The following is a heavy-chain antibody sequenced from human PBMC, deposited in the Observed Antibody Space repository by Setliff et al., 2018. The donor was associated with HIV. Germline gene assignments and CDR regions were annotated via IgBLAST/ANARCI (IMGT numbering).Heavy chain of an antibody. CDR3: ARTIKEHLAVLWFDP. CDR1: DGSISTGSYY. CDR2: IHTSGST. D-gene: IGHD3-3*02. V-gene: IGHV4-61*02. Sequence: SETLSLTCTVADGSISTGSYYWSWVRQPAGRGLEWIGRIHTSGSTNYNPSLKSRVTMSVDTSKNQFSLNLTSVTAADTAVYYCARTIKEHLAVLWFDPWGQGTLVTVSS. J-gene: IGHJ5*02.